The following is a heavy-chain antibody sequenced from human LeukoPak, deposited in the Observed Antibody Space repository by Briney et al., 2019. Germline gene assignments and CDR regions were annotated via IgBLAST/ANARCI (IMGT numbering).Heavy chain of an antibody. Sequence: GGSLRLSCAASGFTFSSYAMHWVRQAPGKGLEWVAVISYDGSNKYYADSVKGRFTISRDNSKNTLYLQMNSLRAEDTAVYYCARQDILTGFPIGGFDHWGQGTLVTVSS. V-gene: IGHV3-30*04. CDR1: GFTFSSYA. CDR2: ISYDGSNK. D-gene: IGHD3-9*01. CDR3: ARQDILTGFPIGGFDH. J-gene: IGHJ4*02.